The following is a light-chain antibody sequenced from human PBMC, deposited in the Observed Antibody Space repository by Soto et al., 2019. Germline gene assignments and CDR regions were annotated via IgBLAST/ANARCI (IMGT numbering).Light chain of an antibody. CDR2: LND. V-gene: IGLV1-44*01. Sequence: QSALTQPPSASGTPGQRVTISCSGSYSNIGSNSVNWYQQLPGTAPKLLIYLNDQRPSGVPDRFSGSKSGTSASLAISGLQSEDEADYYCATWDDSLLGVFGTGTKVTVL. CDR1: YSNIGSNS. CDR3: ATWDDSLLGV. J-gene: IGLJ1*01.